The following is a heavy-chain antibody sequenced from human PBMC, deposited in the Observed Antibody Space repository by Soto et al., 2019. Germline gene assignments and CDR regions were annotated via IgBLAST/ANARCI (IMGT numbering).Heavy chain of an antibody. D-gene: IGHD3-3*01. Sequence: PSQTLSLTCAISGDSVSSNSAAWNWIRQSPSRGLEWLGRTYYRSKWYNDYAVSVKSRITINPDTSKNQFSLQLNSVTPEDTAVYHCAMYYDFWSGTDYYYYGMDVWGQGTTVTVS. J-gene: IGHJ6*02. CDR2: TYYRSKWYN. CDR3: AMYYDFWSGTDYYYYGMDV. CDR1: GDSVSSNSAA. V-gene: IGHV6-1*01.